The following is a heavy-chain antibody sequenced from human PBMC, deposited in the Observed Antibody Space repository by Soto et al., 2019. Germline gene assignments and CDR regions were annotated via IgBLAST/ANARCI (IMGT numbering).Heavy chain of an antibody. D-gene: IGHD1-1*01. CDR3: AKESWKNYFEN. CDR2: ISGSGDRA. CDR1: DVSFSIYP. Sequence: GVSRTHSGAGADVSFSIYPMVLVRHAPGRGLQWLSTISGSGDRAFYADSVRGRFTISRDSSKNTLYLQMNSLGAEDTATYYCAKESWKNYFENWGQGTLVTGSS. J-gene: IGHJ4*02. V-gene: IGHV3-23*01.